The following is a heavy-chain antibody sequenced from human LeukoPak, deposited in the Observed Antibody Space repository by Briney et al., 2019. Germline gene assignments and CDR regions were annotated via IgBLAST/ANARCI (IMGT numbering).Heavy chain of an antibody. Sequence: TVNVSCRASGETFTAYDLFWVRHAPGQGRVWVGGIIPIFDAANYTETFQGRVTLTADKSASTAYMELERLRCGDTAGYFCARDGRYYDSSGYYHMGWFDYWGQGPRATVSS. J-gene: IGHJ4*02. CDR1: GETFTAYD. V-gene: IGHV1-69*06. D-gene: IGHD3-22*01. CDR2: IIPIFDAA. CDR3: ARDGRYYDSSGYYHMGWFDY.